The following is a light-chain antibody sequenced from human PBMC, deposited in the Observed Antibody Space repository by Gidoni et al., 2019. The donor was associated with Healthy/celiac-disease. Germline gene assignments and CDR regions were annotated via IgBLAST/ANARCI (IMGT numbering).Light chain of an antibody. Sequence: DIQMTQSPSSLSASVGDRVTIICRASQSISTYLNWYQQKPGKAPKLLIYAASSLQSGVPSRFSGSGSGTDFTLTISSLQPEDFATYYCQQSYSRTFXQXTKVEIK. CDR3: QQSYSRT. CDR2: AAS. V-gene: IGKV1-39*01. J-gene: IGKJ1*01. CDR1: QSISTY.